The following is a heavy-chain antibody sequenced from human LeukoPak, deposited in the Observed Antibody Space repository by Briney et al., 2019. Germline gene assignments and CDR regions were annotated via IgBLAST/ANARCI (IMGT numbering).Heavy chain of an antibody. D-gene: IGHD3-22*01. J-gene: IGHJ4*02. CDR2: INWNGGST. V-gene: IGHV3-20*04. Sequence: PGGSLRLSCAASGFTFSSYGMHWVRQAPGKGLEWVSGINWNGGSTVYADSVQGRFTISRDNAKNSLYLQMNSLRAEDTALYYCARVDSSGYYQKLDYWGQGTLVTVSS. CDR3: ARVDSSGYYQKLDY. CDR1: GFTFSSYG.